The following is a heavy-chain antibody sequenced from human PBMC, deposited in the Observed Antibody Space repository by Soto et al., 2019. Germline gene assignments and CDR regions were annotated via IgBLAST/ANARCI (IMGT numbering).Heavy chain of an antibody. D-gene: IGHD5-18*01. Sequence: GGSLRLSCAASGFTFSNAWMSWVRQAPGKGLEWVGRIESKTDGGTTDYAAPVKGRFTISRDDSKNTLYLQMNSLKTEDTAVYYCTTIGGYSYGYLDYYYYYMDVWGKGTTVTVSS. CDR2: IESKTDGGTT. CDR1: GFTFSNAW. V-gene: IGHV3-15*04. J-gene: IGHJ6*03. CDR3: TTIGGYSYGYLDYYYYYMDV.